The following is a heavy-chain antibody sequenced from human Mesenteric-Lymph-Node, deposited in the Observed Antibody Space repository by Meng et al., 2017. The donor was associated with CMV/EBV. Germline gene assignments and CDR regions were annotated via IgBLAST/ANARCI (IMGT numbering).Heavy chain of an antibody. Sequence: SGYTFTNVYMHWVRQAPGQGLEWMGIINPSGGGTNYAQKFQDRVTMTRDTSTSTVFMELRSLRSDDTAVYYCARVGPLITMIVIYDYWGQGTLVTVSS. CDR1: GYTFTNVY. V-gene: IGHV1-46*01. J-gene: IGHJ4*02. CDR2: INPSGGGT. D-gene: IGHD3-22*01. CDR3: ARVGPLITMIVIYDY.